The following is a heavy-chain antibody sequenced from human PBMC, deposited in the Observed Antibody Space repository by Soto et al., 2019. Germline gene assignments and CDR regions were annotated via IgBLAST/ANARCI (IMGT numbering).Heavy chain of an antibody. CDR1: GYSFTSYW. J-gene: IGHJ6*02. CDR2: IYPGDSDT. CDR3: ATVAGTGYYGMDV. V-gene: IGHV5-51*01. Sequence: RGESLKISCKGSGYSFTSYWIGRVRQMPGKGLEWMGIIYPGDSDTRYSPSFQGQVTISADKSISTAYLQWSSLKASDTAMYYCATVAGTGYYGMDVWGQGTTVTVSS. D-gene: IGHD6-19*01.